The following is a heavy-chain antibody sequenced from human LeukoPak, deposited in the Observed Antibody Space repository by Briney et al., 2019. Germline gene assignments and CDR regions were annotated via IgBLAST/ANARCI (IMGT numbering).Heavy chain of an antibody. CDR1: GGTFSSYA. V-gene: IGHV1-69*05. Sequence: ASVKVSCKASGGTFSSYAISWVRQAPGQGLEWMGRIIPIFGTANYAQKFQGRVTITTDESTSTAYMELSSLRSEDTAVYYCARGEQAVYYDSGGYYQYHDAFDIWGQGTMVTVSS. J-gene: IGHJ3*02. D-gene: IGHD3-22*01. CDR2: IIPIFGTA. CDR3: ARGEQAVYYDSGGYYQYHDAFDI.